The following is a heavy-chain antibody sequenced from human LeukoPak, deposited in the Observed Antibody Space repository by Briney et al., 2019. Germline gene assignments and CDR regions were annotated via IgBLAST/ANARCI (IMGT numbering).Heavy chain of an antibody. CDR1: GFTFSSYW. CDR2: IKQDGSEK. V-gene: IGHV3-7*03. Sequence: GGSLRLSCAASGFTFSSYWMSWVRQAPGKGLEWVANIKQDGSEKYYVDSVKGRFTIPRDNAKNSLYLQMNSLRAEDTAVYYCARVALYYYYGMDVWGQGTTVTVSS. CDR3: ARVALYYYYGMDV. J-gene: IGHJ6*02.